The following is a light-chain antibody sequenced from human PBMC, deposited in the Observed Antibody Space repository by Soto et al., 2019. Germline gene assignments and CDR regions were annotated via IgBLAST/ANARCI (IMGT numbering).Light chain of an antibody. CDR1: RSDIGRYNL. J-gene: IGLJ2*01. CDR3: CSYVGTAVSVV. CDR2: GVT. Sequence: QSALTQPASVSGSPGQSITISCTGTRSDIGRYNLVSWYQQHPDKAPNLIIFGVTKRPSRVSTRLSGSKSGNTASLTSSGLQGDYEADYCCCSYVGTAVSVVFCGGTTFTVL. V-gene: IGLV2-23*02.